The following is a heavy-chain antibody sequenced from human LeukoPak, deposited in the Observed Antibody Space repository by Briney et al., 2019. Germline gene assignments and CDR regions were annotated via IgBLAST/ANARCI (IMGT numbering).Heavy chain of an antibody. CDR1: GGSISSYY. CDR2: SHISGST. J-gene: IGHJ4*02. D-gene: IGHD5-18*01. CDR3: ARRGYSYGFFDY. Sequence: PSETLSLTCTVSGGSISSYYWNWIRQPAGKGLEWVGRSHISGSTNCNPSLKSRLTVSVDTSKNQFSLKLSSVTAADTAVYYCARRGYSYGFFDYWGQGTLVTVSS. V-gene: IGHV4-4*07.